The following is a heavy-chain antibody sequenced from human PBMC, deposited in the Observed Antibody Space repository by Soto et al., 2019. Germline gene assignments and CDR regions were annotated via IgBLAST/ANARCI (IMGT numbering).Heavy chain of an antibody. CDR1: GGTFSSYA. CDR3: ARAKDAYYDILTGYSWGVVFDP. J-gene: IGHJ5*02. CDR2: IIPIFGTA. Sequence: QVQLVQSGAEVKKPGSSVKVSCKASGGTFSSYAIIWVRQAPGQGLEWMGGIIPIFGTANYAQKFQGRVTISADESTSTAYMKLRILKSEDRGVYYCARAKDAYYDILTGYSWGVVFDPWGQGTLVTVSS. V-gene: IGHV1-69*12. D-gene: IGHD3-9*01.